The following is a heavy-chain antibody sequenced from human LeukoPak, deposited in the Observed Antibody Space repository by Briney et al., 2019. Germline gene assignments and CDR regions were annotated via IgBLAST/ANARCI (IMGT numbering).Heavy chain of an antibody. Sequence: GGSLRLSCAASGFTFSTYWMNWVRQAPGRGLEWVATIKQDGSDKYYVDSVKGRFTISRDNAKNSLYLQMNSLRAEDTAVYYCASPSSSWYSFDAFDYWGQGTLVTVSS. CDR1: GFTFSTYW. D-gene: IGHD6-13*01. V-gene: IGHV3-7*01. CDR3: ASPSSSWYSFDAFDY. J-gene: IGHJ4*02. CDR2: IKQDGSDK.